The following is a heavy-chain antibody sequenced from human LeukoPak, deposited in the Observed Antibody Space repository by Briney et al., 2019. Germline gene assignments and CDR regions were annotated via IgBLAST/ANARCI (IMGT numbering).Heavy chain of an antibody. V-gene: IGHV4-30-4*01. CDR3: ARLRVYGSGRQNFDY. J-gene: IGHJ4*02. D-gene: IGHD3-10*01. CDR1: GGSISSGDYY. CDR2: IYYSGST. Sequence: SQTLSLTCTVSGGSISSGDYYWSWIRQPPGKGLEWIGYIYYSGSTYYNPSLKSRVTISVDTSKNQFSLKLSSVTAADTAVYYCARLRVYGSGRQNFDYWGQGTLVTVSS.